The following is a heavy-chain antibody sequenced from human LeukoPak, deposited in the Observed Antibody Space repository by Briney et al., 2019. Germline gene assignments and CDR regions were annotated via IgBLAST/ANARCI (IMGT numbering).Heavy chain of an antibody. Sequence: PGGSLRLSCAASGFTVSSDYMSWVRQAPGKGLEWVSVLHSGGSTFYADSMKGRFSISRHDSKNTLYLQMSSLRPDDTAIYYCAKGSRPAQILFDYWGPGTLVTVSS. CDR2: LHSGGST. J-gene: IGHJ4*02. CDR1: GFTVSSDY. V-gene: IGHV3-53*04. CDR3: AKGSRPAQILFDY. D-gene: IGHD1-26*01.